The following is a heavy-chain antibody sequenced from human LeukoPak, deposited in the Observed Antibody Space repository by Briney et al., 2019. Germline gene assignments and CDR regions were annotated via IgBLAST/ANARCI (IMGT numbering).Heavy chain of an antibody. V-gene: IGHV3-43*02. CDR1: GFTLDEYA. Sequence: GRSLRLSCAPSGFTLDEYAMHWVRQAPRKGLEWVSLISMTLGSTYYADSVKGRFNIYRDNSKNSLYLQMNSLRTEDTALYYCAKDLGYCSGGSCYRYYYYGMDVWGQGTTVTVSS. J-gene: IGHJ6*02. CDR2: ISMTLGST. D-gene: IGHD2-15*01. CDR3: AKDLGYCSGGSCYRYYYYGMDV.